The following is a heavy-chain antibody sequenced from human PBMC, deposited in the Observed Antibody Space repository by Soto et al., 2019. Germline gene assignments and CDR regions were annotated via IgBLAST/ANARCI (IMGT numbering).Heavy chain of an antibody. CDR3: ARDRGPAAAGNFDY. V-gene: IGHV3-53*01. CDR2: IYTAGST. D-gene: IGHD6-13*01. Sequence: EVQLVESGGGLIQPGGSLRLSCAASGFTVSSKYMSWVRQAPGKGLEWVSVIYTAGSTYYADSVKGRFTISRDNSKNTLYLQMNSLRAEDTAVYDCARDRGPAAAGNFDYWGQGTLVTVSS. J-gene: IGHJ4*02. CDR1: GFTVSSKY.